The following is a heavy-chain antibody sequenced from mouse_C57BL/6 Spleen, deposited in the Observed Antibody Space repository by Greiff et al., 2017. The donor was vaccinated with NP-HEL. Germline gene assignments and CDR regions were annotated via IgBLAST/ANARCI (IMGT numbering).Heavy chain of an antibody. CDR3: TLLLRPAWFAY. D-gene: IGHD1-1*01. CDR1: GYTFTDYE. Sequence: VQLQQSGAELVRPGDSVTLSCKASGYTFTDYEMHWVKQTPVHGLEWIGAIDPETGGTASNQNFKGKAILTADKSSSTACMQLRSLTSEDSAVDYCTLLLRPAWFAYWGQGTLVTVSA. V-gene: IGHV1-15*01. J-gene: IGHJ3*01. CDR2: IDPETGGT.